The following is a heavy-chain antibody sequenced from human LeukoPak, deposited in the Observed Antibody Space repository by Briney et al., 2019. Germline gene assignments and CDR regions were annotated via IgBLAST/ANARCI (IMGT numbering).Heavy chain of an antibody. Sequence: SETLSLTCTVSGGSISAYYWTWIRQPPGKGLEWTGFIYYRGSTNYNPSLKSRVTISLDTSRNQFSLKLSSVTAADTAVYYCARASHGSNSEFDYWGQGTLVTVSS. J-gene: IGHJ4*02. CDR2: IYYRGST. CDR3: ARASHGSNSEFDY. V-gene: IGHV4-59*01. D-gene: IGHD3-22*01. CDR1: GGSISAYY.